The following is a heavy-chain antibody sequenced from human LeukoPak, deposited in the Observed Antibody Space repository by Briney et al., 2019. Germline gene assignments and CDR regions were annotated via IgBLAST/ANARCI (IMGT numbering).Heavy chain of an antibody. CDR1: GGSISSYY. CDR2: IYYSGST. Sequence: SETLSLTCTVSGGSISSYYWSWLRQPPGKGLEGIGYIYYSGSTNYNPSLKSRVTISVDTSKNQFSLKLSSVTAADTAVYYCARVYDSSGYYPYYFDYWGQGTLVTVSS. V-gene: IGHV4-59*12. CDR3: ARVYDSSGYYPYYFDY. J-gene: IGHJ4*02. D-gene: IGHD3-22*01.